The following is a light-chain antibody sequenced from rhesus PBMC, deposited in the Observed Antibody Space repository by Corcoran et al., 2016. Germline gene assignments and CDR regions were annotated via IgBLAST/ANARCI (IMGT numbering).Light chain of an antibody. CDR1: QGISNW. V-gene: IGKV1-69*01. CDR2: RAS. J-gene: IGKJ3*01. CDR3: QQHDNSPFT. Sequence: DIQMTQSPSSLSASVGDRVTITCRASQGISNWLAWYQQKPGNAPKLLIYRASNLETGVPSRFSGSGSGTEFTLTISSLQPEDIATYYCQQHDNSPFTFGPGTKLDIK.